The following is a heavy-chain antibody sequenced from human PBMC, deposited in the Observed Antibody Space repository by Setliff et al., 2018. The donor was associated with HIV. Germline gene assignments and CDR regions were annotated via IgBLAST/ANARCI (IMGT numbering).Heavy chain of an antibody. CDR3: AVGFVVVAPAARYNWCDP. D-gene: IGHD2-2*01. CDR2: ISAYNGNT. Sequence: ASVKVSCKASGYTFSNYAITWVRQAPGQGLEGMGWISAYNGNTIYAQKFQGRVTMTTDTSTSTAYMDLRSLRSDDTAVYYCAVGFVVVAPAARYNWCDPWGQGTLVTVSS. V-gene: IGHV1-18*01. J-gene: IGHJ5*02. CDR1: GYTFSNYA.